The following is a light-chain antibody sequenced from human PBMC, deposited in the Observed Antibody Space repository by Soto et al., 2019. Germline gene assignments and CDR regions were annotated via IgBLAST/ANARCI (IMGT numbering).Light chain of an antibody. J-gene: IGKJ1*01. CDR2: DAS. Sequence: DIQMTQSPSTLSASVGDRVTITCRACKSISSWLAWYQQKPGKAPRVLIYDASSLAGGVPSRFSGGGSGTEFTLTISSLQPDDFATYYCQQYNSYWTFGQGTMVEIK. CDR3: QQYNSYWT. CDR1: KSISSW. V-gene: IGKV1-5*01.